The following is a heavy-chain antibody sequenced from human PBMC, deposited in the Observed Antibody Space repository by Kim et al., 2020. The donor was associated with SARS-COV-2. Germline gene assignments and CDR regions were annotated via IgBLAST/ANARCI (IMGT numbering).Heavy chain of an antibody. D-gene: IGHD3-10*01. CDR3: GFSPFGELLSYGMDV. J-gene: IGHJ6*02. CDR2: IYYSGST. V-gene: IGHV4-39*01. CDR1: GGSISSSSYY. Sequence: SETLSLTCTVSGGSISSSSYYWGWIRQPPGKGLEWIGSIYYSGSTYYNPSLKSRVTISVDTSKNQFSLKLSSVTAADTAVYYCGFSPFGELLSYGMDVWGQGTTVTVSS.